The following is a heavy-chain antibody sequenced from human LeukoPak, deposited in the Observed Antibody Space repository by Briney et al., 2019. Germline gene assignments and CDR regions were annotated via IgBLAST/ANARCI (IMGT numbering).Heavy chain of an antibody. D-gene: IGHD6-19*01. J-gene: IGHJ4*02. CDR2: ISNDGDT. V-gene: IGHV3-53*01. CDR3: AGDKTTGGWYEFDY. CDR1: GFTVSSNY. Sequence: GGSLRLSCAASGFTVSSNYMIDVREGPGKRLEYVSVISNDGDTYYADSVKGRFTISRDTSKNTVSLQMNSLRAEDTAVYYCAGDKTTGGWYEFDYWGQGTLVTVSS.